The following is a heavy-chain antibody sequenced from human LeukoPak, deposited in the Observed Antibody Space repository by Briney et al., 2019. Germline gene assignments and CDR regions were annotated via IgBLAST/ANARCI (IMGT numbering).Heavy chain of an antibody. V-gene: IGHV1-18*01. CDR3: ARLGYCSGRDCPTSYYNWFDP. J-gene: IGHJ5*02. Sequence: ASVKVSCKASGYTGYSFTSYGISWVRQAPGQGLEWMGWISAYNGNTNYAQKLQGRVTMTTDTSTSTAYMELRSLRSDDTAVYYCARLGYCSGRDCPTSYYNWFDPWGQGTLVTVSS. CDR1: GYTGYSFTSYG. CDR2: ISAYNGNT. D-gene: IGHD2-15*01.